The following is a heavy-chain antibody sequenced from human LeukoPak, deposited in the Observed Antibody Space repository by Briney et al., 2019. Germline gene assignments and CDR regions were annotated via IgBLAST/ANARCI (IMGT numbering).Heavy chain of an antibody. D-gene: IGHD2-15*01. CDR3: ARGDGILSNWFDP. CDR2: INHSGST. V-gene: IGHV4-34*01. Sequence: SETLSLTCAVYGGSFSGYYWSWIRQPPGKGLECIGEINHSGSTNYNPSLKSRVTISVDTSKNQFSLKLSSVTAADTAVYYCARGDGILSNWFDPWGQATLVTVSS. CDR1: GGSFSGYY. J-gene: IGHJ5*01.